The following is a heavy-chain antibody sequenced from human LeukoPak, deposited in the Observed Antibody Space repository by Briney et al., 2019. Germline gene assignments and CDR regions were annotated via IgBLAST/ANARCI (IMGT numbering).Heavy chain of an antibody. Sequence: PGGSLRLSCAASEFTFSTYSMNWVRQAPGKGLEWVSSISSGSSYIYYADSVKGRFTISRDNAKNSLYLQMNSLRAGDTAVYYCAGAGYSSSWAFDYWGQGTLVTVSS. D-gene: IGHD6-13*01. J-gene: IGHJ4*02. V-gene: IGHV3-21*01. CDR1: EFTFSTYS. CDR3: AGAGYSSSWAFDY. CDR2: ISSGSSYI.